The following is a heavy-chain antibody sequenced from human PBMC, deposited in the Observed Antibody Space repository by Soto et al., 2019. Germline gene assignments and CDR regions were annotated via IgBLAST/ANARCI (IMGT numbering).Heavy chain of an antibody. CDR1: GYSFTSYW. CDR2: IDPSDSYT. D-gene: IGHD6-6*01. J-gene: IGHJ6*02. V-gene: IGHV5-10-1*01. Sequence: ESLKISCKGPGYSFTSYWISWVRQMPGKGLEWMGRIDPSDSYTNYSPSFQGHVAISADKSISTAYLQWSSLKASDTAMYYCARRKSSSALYYGMDVWGQGTT. CDR3: ARRKSSSALYYGMDV.